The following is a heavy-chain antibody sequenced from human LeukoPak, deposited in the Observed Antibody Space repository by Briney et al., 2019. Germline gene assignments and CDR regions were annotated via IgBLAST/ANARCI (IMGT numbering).Heavy chain of an antibody. CDR3: ARVAYYDFWSGYYFDY. CDR2: IYTSGST. J-gene: IGHJ4*02. CDR1: GGSISSYC. Sequence: SETLSLTCTVSGGSISSYCWSWIRQPAGKGLEWIGRIYTSGSTNYNPSLKSRVTMSVDTSKNQFSLKLSSVTAADTAVYYCARVAYYDFWSGYYFDYWGQGTLVTVSS. V-gene: IGHV4-4*07. D-gene: IGHD3-3*01.